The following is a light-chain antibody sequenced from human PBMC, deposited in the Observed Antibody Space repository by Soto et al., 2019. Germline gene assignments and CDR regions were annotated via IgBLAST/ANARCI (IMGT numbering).Light chain of an antibody. CDR3: MQSTQFPLN. CDR2: HVS. V-gene: IGKV2-24*01. J-gene: IGKJ4*01. Sequence: EIVMTQNPLSSAVTLGQPAAISCRSSQSLVHSDGNTSLTWSHVGPGRSARPLIYHVSDRFSGVEDRFTGSGAETHFTLSISRVEAEDVGTYYCMQSTQFPLNFGGGTKVEI. CDR1: QSLVHSDGNTS.